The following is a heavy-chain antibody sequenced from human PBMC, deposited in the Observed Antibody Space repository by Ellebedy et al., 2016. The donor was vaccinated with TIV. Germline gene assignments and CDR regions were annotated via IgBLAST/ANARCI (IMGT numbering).Heavy chain of an antibody. D-gene: IGHD2-2*01. J-gene: IGHJ4*02. V-gene: IGHV3-11*01. CDR3: ARAGGRHSTGSGFY. CDR2: ISLSVNTM. CDR1: GFTFSDYS. Sequence: GESLKISCVASGFTFSDYSMSWVRQAPGKGLEWVSRISLSVNTMYYADSVQGRFTISRDNAKNSLFLQMNNLRAEDTAVFYCARAGGRHSTGSGFYWGQGTRVTVST.